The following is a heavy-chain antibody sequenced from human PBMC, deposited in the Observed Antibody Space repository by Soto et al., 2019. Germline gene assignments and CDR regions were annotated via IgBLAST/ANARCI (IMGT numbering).Heavy chain of an antibody. CDR2: IIPIFGTA. J-gene: IGHJ6*02. D-gene: IGHD5-12*01. V-gene: IGHV1-69*13. CDR1: GGTFSSYA. Sequence: VKVSCKASGGTFSSYAISWVRQAPGQGRECMGGIIPIFGTANYAQKFQGRVTITADESTSTAYMELSSLRSEDTAVYYCARLLVATTGYYGMDVWGQGTTVTVSS. CDR3: ARLLVATTGYYGMDV.